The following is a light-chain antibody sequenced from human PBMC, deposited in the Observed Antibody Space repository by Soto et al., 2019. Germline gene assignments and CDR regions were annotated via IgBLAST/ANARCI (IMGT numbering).Light chain of an antibody. V-gene: IGLV2-14*01. CDR1: SSDIGAYTS. Sequence: QSVLTQLASVSGSPGQSITISCTGTSSDIGAYTSVSWYQQHPGKAPKVMIYEVSKRPSGVSNRFSGSKSGNTASLTISGLQGEDEAHYYCCSYTSDNRSYVFGTGTKVTVL. CDR2: EVS. J-gene: IGLJ1*01. CDR3: CSYTSDNRSYV.